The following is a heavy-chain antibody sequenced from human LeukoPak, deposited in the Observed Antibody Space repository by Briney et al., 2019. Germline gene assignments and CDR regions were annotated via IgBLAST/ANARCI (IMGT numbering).Heavy chain of an antibody. D-gene: IGHD3-22*01. Sequence: ASVKVSCKASGYTFTSYGISWVRQAPGQGLEWMGWINPNSGGTNYAQKFQGRVTMTRDTSISTAYMELSSLRSEDTAVYYCARDDYDSSGSSDYWGQGTLVTVSS. V-gene: IGHV1-2*02. CDR3: ARDDYDSSGSSDY. CDR2: INPNSGGT. J-gene: IGHJ4*02. CDR1: GYTFTSYG.